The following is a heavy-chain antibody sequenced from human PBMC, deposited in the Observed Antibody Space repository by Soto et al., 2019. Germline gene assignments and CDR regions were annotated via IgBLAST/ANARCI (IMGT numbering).Heavy chain of an antibody. V-gene: IGHV1-2*04. J-gene: IGHJ4*02. CDR3: ARGLDYYDSSGYFTTYYFDF. CDR1: GYTFTGYY. Sequence: ASVKVSCKASGYTFTGYYMHWVRQAPGQGLEWMGWINPNSGGTNYAQKFQGWVTMTRDTSMSTAYMELSRLRSDDTAVYYCARGLDYYDSSGYFTTYYFDFWGQGALVTVSS. CDR2: INPNSGGT. D-gene: IGHD3-22*01.